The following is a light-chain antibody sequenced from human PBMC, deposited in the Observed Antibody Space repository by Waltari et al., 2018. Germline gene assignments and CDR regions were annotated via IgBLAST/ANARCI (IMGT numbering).Light chain of an antibody. J-gene: IGKJ1*01. CDR3: QQYNNWPPWT. Sequence: TELTQSPATLSVSPGERVTLSCRASQTVSSNLAWYQQKPGQVPRLLVYGASIRATGIPARFSGSGSGTQFTLTINSLQSEDFAVYYCQQYNNWPPWTFGQGTKVEIK. V-gene: IGKV3-15*01. CDR1: QTVSSN. CDR2: GAS.